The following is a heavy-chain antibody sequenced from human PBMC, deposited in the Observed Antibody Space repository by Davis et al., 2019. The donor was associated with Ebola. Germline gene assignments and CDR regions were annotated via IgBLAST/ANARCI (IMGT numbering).Heavy chain of an antibody. V-gene: IGHV4-4*02. Sequence: MPSETLSLTCTVSGGSISSFNWWSWVRQPPGKGLEWIGEINHSGSTNYNPSLKSRVTISVDTSKNQFSLKLSSVTAADTAVYYCARRHIVVVTAIDYWGQGTLVTVSS. D-gene: IGHD2-21*02. CDR2: INHSGST. J-gene: IGHJ4*02. CDR1: GGSISSFNW. CDR3: ARRHIVVVTAIDY.